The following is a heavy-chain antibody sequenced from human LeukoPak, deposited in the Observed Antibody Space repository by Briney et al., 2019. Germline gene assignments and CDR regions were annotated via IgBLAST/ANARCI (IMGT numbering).Heavy chain of an antibody. CDR1: GGSYSGYY. CDR3: ARGYSNYAP. D-gene: IGHD4-11*01. J-gene: IGHJ5*02. Sequence: SETLSLTCAVYGGSYSGYYWSWIRQPPGKGLEWIGEINHSGSTNYNPSLKSRVTISVDTSKNQFSLKLSSVTAADTAVYYCARGYSNYAPWGQGTLVTVSS. V-gene: IGHV4-34*01. CDR2: INHSGST.